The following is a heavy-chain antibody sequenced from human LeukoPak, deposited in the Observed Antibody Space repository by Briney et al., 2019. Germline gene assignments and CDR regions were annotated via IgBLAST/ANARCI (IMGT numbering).Heavy chain of an antibody. CDR1: GDSVSRSDSY. Sequence: SETLSLTCSVSGDSVSRSDSYWDWIRQPPWKGLEWIGTIYYSGRTYYSPSLESRVTMSVDPSNNQFSLNLRSVTAADTAVYYCARRRYYDGSGYLEWGQGTLLSVSS. CDR2: IYYSGRT. D-gene: IGHD3-22*01. V-gene: IGHV4-39*01. J-gene: IGHJ1*01. CDR3: ARRRYYDGSGYLE.